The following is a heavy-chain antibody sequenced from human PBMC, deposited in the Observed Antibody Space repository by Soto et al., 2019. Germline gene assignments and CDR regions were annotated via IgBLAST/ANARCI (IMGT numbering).Heavy chain of an antibody. CDR1: GDSISNLDYF. CDR3: ARGRYCLTGRCFPNWFDS. CDR2: IYKSATT. Sequence: SETLSLTCSVSGDSISNLDYFWAWIRQPPGQALEYIGYIYKSATTYYNPSFESRVAISVDTSKSQFSLNVTSVTAADAAVYFCARGRYCLTGRCFPNWFDSWGQGALVTVSS. D-gene: IGHD7-27*01. V-gene: IGHV4-30-4*01. J-gene: IGHJ5*01.